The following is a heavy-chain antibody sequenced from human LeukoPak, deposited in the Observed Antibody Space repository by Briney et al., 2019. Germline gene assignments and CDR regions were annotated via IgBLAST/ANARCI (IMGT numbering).Heavy chain of an antibody. V-gene: IGHV5-51*01. CDR3: ARGSLPQYCSGGSCYSRRYNWFDP. Sequence: GESLKISCKGSGYSFTSYWIGWVRQMPGKGLEWMGIIYPGDSDTRYSPSFQGQVTISADRSNSTAYLQWSSLKASNTAMYYCARGSLPQYCSGGSCYSRRYNWFDPWGQGTLVTVSS. CDR1: GYSFTSYW. J-gene: IGHJ5*02. CDR2: IYPGDSDT. D-gene: IGHD2-15*01.